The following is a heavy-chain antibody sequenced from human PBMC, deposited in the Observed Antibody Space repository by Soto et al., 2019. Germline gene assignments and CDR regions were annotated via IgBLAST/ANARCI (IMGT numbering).Heavy chain of an antibody. D-gene: IGHD3-22*01. CDR1: GDTIGSIRW. V-gene: IGHV4-4*02. CDR2: IYHLGRT. CDR3: ARTGKFYYYDTTGLPFDP. J-gene: IGHJ5*02. Sequence: TSETLSLTCTVAGDTIGSIRWWSWVRLSPGKGLEWIGEIYHLGRTNYNPSLKSRVTLSIDKSNNQFSLTLTSVTAADTAVYFCARTGKFYYYDTTGLPFDPWGPGILVTVSS.